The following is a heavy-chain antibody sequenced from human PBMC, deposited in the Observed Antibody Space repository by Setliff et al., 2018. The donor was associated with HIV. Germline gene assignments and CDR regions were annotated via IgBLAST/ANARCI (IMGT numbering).Heavy chain of an antibody. J-gene: IGHJ6*03. V-gene: IGHV3-49*04. Sequence: PGGSLRLSCTASGFTSGDYAVSWVRQAPGQGLEWIGFIRSKSYGGTTEYAASVKGRFTISRDDSKSVAYLQLNSLKAEDSAVYYCTRTGYYNHLIYYYYYYMDVWGNGTTVTVSS. CDR2: IRSKSYGGTT. CDR1: GFTSGDYA. D-gene: IGHD1-26*01. CDR3: TRTGYYNHLIYYYYYYMDV.